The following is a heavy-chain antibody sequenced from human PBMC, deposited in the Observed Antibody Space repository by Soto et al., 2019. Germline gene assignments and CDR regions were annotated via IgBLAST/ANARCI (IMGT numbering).Heavy chain of an antibody. D-gene: IGHD5-18*01. Sequence: PSETLSLTCTVSGGSIISYYWSWIRQPPWKGLEWIGYIYYSGSTNYNPSLKSRVTISVDTSKNQFSLKLSSVTAADTAVYYCARDARGGGYSYGYYYYYGMDVWGQGTTVTVSS. CDR1: GGSIISYY. J-gene: IGHJ6*02. CDR2: IYYSGST. V-gene: IGHV4-59*01. CDR3: ARDARGGGYSYGYYYYYGMDV.